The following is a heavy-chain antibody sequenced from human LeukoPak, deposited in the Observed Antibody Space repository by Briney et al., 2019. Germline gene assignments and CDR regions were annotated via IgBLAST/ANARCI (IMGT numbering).Heavy chain of an antibody. CDR2: ISGSGGSK. J-gene: IGHJ4*02. Sequence: GGALRLSCAGSGFTFSSYAMSGVGQAAGKGGEGVSAISGSGGSKHYADSVKGGFTISTDNSKNTLYLQMNSLRAEDTAVYYCATPRENSSGVGRYFDYWGQGTLVTVSS. D-gene: IGHD6-19*01. CDR3: ATPRENSSGVGRYFDY. CDR1: GFTFSSYA. V-gene: IGHV3-23*01.